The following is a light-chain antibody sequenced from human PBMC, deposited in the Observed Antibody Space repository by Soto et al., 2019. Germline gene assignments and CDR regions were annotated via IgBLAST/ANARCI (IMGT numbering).Light chain of an antibody. CDR1: SSNIGSNT. CDR3: AAWDDSLNGPV. J-gene: IGLJ2*01. V-gene: IGLV1-44*01. CDR2: SNN. Sequence: QSVLTQPPSASGTPGQRVTISCSGSSSNIGSNTVNWYQQLPGTAPKLLIYSNNQRPSGVPDRFSYSKSGTSASLAISGLQSEDEADYYCAAWDDSLNGPVFGGGTKVTVL.